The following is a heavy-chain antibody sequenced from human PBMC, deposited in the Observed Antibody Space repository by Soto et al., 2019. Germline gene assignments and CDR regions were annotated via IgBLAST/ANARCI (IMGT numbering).Heavy chain of an antibody. D-gene: IGHD4-17*01. V-gene: IGHV1-18*01. CDR3: ARTTVTASYYYMDV. CDR1: GYTFTNYG. J-gene: IGHJ6*03. Sequence: QVPLVQSGAEVKQPGASVKVSCKASGYTFTNYGFTWVRQAPGQGLEWLGWISTYNGNTKYAQKVQGRLTMTTDTSTSTANMELTSLRSDDTALYHCARTTVTASYYYMDVWGKGSTVTVSS. CDR2: ISTYNGNT.